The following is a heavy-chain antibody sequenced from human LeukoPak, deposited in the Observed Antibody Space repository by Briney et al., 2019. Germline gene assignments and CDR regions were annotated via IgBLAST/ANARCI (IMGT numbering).Heavy chain of an antibody. CDR2: ISGSGGST. J-gene: IGHJ4*02. Sequence: GGSLRLSCAASGFTFSSYAMSWVRQAPGKGLEWVSAISGSGGSTYYADPVKGRFTISRDNSKNTLYLQMNSLRAEDTAVYYCANTAAVAGTPYFDCGGRGPLVTVSS. CDR1: GFTFSSYA. CDR3: ANTAAVAGTPYFDC. V-gene: IGHV3-23*01. D-gene: IGHD6-19*01.